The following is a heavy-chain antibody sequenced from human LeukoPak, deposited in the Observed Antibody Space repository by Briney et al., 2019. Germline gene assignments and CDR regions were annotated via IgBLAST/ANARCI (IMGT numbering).Heavy chain of an antibody. CDR1: GFIFSDYG. CDR2: ISASGDSP. D-gene: IGHD3-9*01. Sequence: GGSLRLSCTASGFIFSDYGMHWVRQAPGKGLEWVSGISASGDSPYYADSVKGRFSISRDNSRNTLYLEMKSLRAEDMAIYYCAKSTYVDYPCCLDYWGQGTLVTVSS. J-gene: IGHJ4*02. V-gene: IGHV3-23*01. CDR3: AKSTYVDYPCCLDY.